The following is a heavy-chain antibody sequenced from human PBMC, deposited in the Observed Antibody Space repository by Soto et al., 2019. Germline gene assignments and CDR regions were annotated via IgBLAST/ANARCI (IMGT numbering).Heavy chain of an antibody. V-gene: IGHV3-9*01. J-gene: IGHJ3*02. CDR2: ISWNSDNI. CDR1: GFTFDDYA. D-gene: IGHD4-4*01. CDR3: ANDLYSKYGHGFDI. Sequence: GGSLRLSCAASGFTFDDYAMHWVRQAPGKGLEWVSGISWNSDNIVYADSVKGRFTTSRDNAKNSLYMQMNSLRAKDTDLYYCANDLYSKYGHGFDIWGQGKMV.